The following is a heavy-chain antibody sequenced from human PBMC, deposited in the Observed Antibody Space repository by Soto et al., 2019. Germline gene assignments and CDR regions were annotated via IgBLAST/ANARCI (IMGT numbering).Heavy chain of an antibody. CDR2: ISAYSGST. D-gene: IGHD6-13*01. CDR1: GYTFTSYD. J-gene: IGHJ6*02. CDR3: ARDPRYSSYYYYGLDV. Sequence: ASLKVSCKTSGYTFTSYDVSWGRQAPGKGLEWMGWISAYSGSTNFAQKFQGRVTLTTDTSTSTVYMELTSLRSDDTAVYYCARDPRYSSYYYYGLDVWGQGTTVTVSS. V-gene: IGHV1-18*01.